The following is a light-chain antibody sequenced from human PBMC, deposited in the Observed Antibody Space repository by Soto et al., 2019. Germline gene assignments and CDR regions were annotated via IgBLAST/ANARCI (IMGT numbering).Light chain of an antibody. CDR1: QSVSSSY. CDR3: QQYGSSPDT. V-gene: IGKV3-20*01. Sequence: EIVLTQSPGTLSLSPGERATLSCRASQSVSSSYLAWYQQKPGQAPRLLIYGASSRATGIPDRFSGCGSGTDFTLTISRLEPEDFAVYYCQQYGSSPDTFGQGTKLEIK. CDR2: GAS. J-gene: IGKJ2*01.